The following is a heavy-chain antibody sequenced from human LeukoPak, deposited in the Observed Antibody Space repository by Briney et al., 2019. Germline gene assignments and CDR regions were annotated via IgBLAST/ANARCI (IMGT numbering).Heavy chain of an antibody. V-gene: IGHV4-39*07. Sequence: PSETLSLTCTVSGGSISSSSYYWGWLRQPPGKGLEWIVSIYYSGSTYYNPSLKSLVTISVDTSKNLFSLKLSSVTAADTAVYYCARTRGLDPDAFDIWGQGTMVTVSS. J-gene: IGHJ3*02. CDR2: IYYSGST. D-gene: IGHD3/OR15-3a*01. CDR1: GGSISSSSYY. CDR3: ARTRGLDPDAFDI.